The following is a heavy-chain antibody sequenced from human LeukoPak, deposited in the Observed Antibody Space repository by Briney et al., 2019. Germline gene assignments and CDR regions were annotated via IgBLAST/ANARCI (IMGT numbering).Heavy chain of an antibody. CDR2: IYYSGST. D-gene: IGHD4-17*01. Sequence: SETLSLTCTVSGGSISSYYWSWIRQPPGKGLEWIGYIYYSGSTNYNPSLKSRVTISVDTSKNQFSLKLSSVTAADTAVYYCASTSKWHPYGDSNWFDPWGQGTLVTVSS. V-gene: IGHV4-59*01. CDR1: GGSISSYY. CDR3: ASTSKWHPYGDSNWFDP. J-gene: IGHJ5*02.